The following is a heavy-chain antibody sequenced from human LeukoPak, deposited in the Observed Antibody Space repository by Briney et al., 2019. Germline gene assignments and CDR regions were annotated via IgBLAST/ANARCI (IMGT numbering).Heavy chain of an antibody. V-gene: IGHV1-2*02. CDR2: INPNSGGT. Sequence: ASVKVSCKASGYTFTGNYMHWVRQAPGQGLEWMGWINPNSGGTNSAQKFQGRVTMTRDKSNSTAYMELSRLRSDDTAVYYCARGVYDNYFDYWGQGTLVTVSS. D-gene: IGHD2-8*01. CDR3: ARGVYDNYFDY. J-gene: IGHJ4*02. CDR1: GYTFTGNY.